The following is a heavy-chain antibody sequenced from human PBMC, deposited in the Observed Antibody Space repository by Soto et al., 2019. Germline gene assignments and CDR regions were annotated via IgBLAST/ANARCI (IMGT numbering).Heavy chain of an antibody. CDR1: GFTFSSYA. CDR3: ARYIPGVRYYGMDV. V-gene: IGHV3-23*01. D-gene: IGHD2-2*01. J-gene: IGHJ6*02. Sequence: GGSLRLSCAASGFTFSSYAMKWVRQAPGKGLEWVSLIGESGTPTYYADSVKGRFTISRDNSENTLFLEMYSLRAEDTAVYYCARYIPGVRYYGMDVWGQGTTVTVS. CDR2: IGESGTPT.